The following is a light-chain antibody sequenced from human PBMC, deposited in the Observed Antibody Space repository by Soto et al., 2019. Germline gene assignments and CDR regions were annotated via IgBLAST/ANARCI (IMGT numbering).Light chain of an antibody. CDR1: QSVSSY. CDR3: QQRSNWPRT. J-gene: IGKJ1*01. V-gene: IGKV3-11*01. Sequence: EIVLTQSPATLSLSPGERATLSCRASQSVSSYLAWYQQKPGQAPRLLIYDSSNRAAGIPARFSGSGSGTDFTLTISSLEPEDCAVYYCQQRSNWPRTFGQGTKVEIQ. CDR2: DSS.